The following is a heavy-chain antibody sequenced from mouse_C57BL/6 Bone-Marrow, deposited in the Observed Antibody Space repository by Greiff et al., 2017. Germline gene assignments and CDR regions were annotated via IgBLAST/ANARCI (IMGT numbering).Heavy chain of an antibody. CDR3: ARPGITTVDY. CDR2: ISSGSSTI. J-gene: IGHJ2*01. V-gene: IGHV5-17*01. CDR1: GFTFSDYG. D-gene: IGHD2-4*01. Sequence: EVQLVESGGGLVKPGGSLKLSCAASGFTFSDYGMHWVRQAPEKGLEWVAYISSGSSTIYYADTVKGRFPISRDNAKNTLFLQMTRLRSEDTAMYYCARPGITTVDYWGQGTTLTVSS.